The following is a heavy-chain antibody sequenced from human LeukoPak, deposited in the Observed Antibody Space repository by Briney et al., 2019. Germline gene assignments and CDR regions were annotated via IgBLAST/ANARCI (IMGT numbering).Heavy chain of an antibody. CDR1: GGSINSYY. D-gene: IGHD3-10*01. V-gene: IGHV4-4*07. J-gene: IGHJ4*02. Sequence: SETLSLTCNVSGGSINSYYWSWIRQPAGKGLEWIGRISTSGTTNYNPSLKSRVTMSLDTSMNQFSLMLNSVTAADTAVYFCAREDHGSGSLRPFNYWGQGTLVTVSS. CDR3: AREDHGSGSLRPFNY. CDR2: ISTSGTT.